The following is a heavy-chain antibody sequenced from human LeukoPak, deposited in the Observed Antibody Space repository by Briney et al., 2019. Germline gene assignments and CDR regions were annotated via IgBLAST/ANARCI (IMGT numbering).Heavy chain of an antibody. Sequence: ASVTVSCKASGYTFTSYGISWVRQAPGQGLEWMGWISAYNGNTNYAQKLQDRVTMTTDTSTSTAYMELRSLRSDDTAVYYCARKYCSSTSCYGGNAFDIWGQETMVTVSS. CDR3: ARKYCSSTSCYGGNAFDI. D-gene: IGHD2-2*01. CDR2: ISAYNGNT. J-gene: IGHJ3*02. V-gene: IGHV1-18*04. CDR1: GYTFTSYG.